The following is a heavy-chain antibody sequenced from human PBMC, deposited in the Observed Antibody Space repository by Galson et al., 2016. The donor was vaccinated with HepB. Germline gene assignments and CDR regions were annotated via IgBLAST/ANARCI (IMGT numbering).Heavy chain of an antibody. Sequence: PALVKPTQTLTLTCTVSGLSLPTKGVDVNWIRQPPGKALEWLAMIYWDDDTRYSYSHVGRITITKDTSKNQVVLTMTNVDRVDTATYYCAQRLVRGGMLYPVFHSWGQGALVTGSS. V-gene: IGHV2-5*02. CDR2: IYWDDDT. CDR3: AQRLVRGGMLYPVFHS. CDR1: GLSLPTKGVD. D-gene: IGHD2-8*01. J-gene: IGHJ5*01.